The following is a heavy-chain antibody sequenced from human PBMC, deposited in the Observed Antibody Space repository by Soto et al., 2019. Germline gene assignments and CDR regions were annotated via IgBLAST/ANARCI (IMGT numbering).Heavy chain of an antibody. CDR2: IYCDDDK. CDR3: AHSSTDLNHAMDV. D-gene: IGHD3-3*01. Sequence: QITLKESGPTLVKPTQTLTLTCAFSGLSLTTNGLSVGWVRQPPGKALEWLALIYCDDDKRYSPSLKSRLTITRDTSKNQVVLTMTNMDPVDTATYSCAHSSTDLNHAMDVWGQGTTVSVSS. CDR1: GLSLTTNGLS. V-gene: IGHV2-5*02. J-gene: IGHJ6*02.